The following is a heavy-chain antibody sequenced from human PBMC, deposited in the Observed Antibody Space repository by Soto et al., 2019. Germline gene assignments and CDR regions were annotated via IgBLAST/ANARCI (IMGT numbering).Heavy chain of an antibody. CDR3: AHRRDYDGSWNEGHFDY. CDR1: GFSLTSRPVG. D-gene: IGHD1-1*01. J-gene: IGHJ4*02. Sequence: QITLKESGPALMKPTQTLTLTCTFSGFSLTSRPVGLGCLRQPPGKALEWLALIYWDDDKRYNPSLRSRLTITKGTSYNQVVLTMTNMDPVDTATYYCAHRRDYDGSWNEGHFDYWGQGILVTVSS. V-gene: IGHV2-5*02. CDR2: IYWDDDK.